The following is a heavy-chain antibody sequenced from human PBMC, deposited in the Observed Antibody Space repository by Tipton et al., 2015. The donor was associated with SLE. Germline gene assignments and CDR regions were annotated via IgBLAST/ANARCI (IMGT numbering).Heavy chain of an antibody. D-gene: IGHD6-6*01. CDR2: INPNSGGT. Sequence: QSGPEVKKPGASVKVSCKASGYTFTGYYMHWVRQAPGQGLEWMGWINPNSGGTNYAQKFQGRVTMTRDTSISTAYMELSRLRSDDTAVYYGARDSGFVAGRRGADYWGQGTLLTVSS. CDR1: GYTFTGYY. CDR3: ARDSGFVAGRRGADY. V-gene: IGHV1-2*02. J-gene: IGHJ4*02.